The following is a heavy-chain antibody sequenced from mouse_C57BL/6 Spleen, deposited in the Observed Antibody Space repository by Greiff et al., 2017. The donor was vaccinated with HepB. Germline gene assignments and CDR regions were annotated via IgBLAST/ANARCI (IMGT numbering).Heavy chain of an antibody. J-gene: IGHJ3*01. CDR2: IDPEDGET. CDR3: AFYYYGGSPAWFAY. D-gene: IGHD1-1*01. V-gene: IGHV14-2*01. CDR1: GFTIKDYY. Sequence: VQLQQSGAELVKPGASVKLSCTASGFTIKDYYMHWVKQRTEQGLEWIGRIDPEDGETKYAPKFKGKATITADTSSNTAYLQLSSLTSEDTAVYYCAFYYYGGSPAWFAYWGQGTLVTVSA.